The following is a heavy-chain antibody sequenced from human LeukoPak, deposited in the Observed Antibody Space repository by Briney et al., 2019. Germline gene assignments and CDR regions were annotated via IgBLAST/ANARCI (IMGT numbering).Heavy chain of an antibody. CDR3: AKADLSSSWTPFDY. V-gene: IGHV3-23*01. Sequence: GGSLRLSCAASGFTFSSHAMSWVRQAPGKGLEWVSAISGSGGSTYYADSVKGRFTISRDNSKNTLYLQMNSLRAEDTAVYYCAKADLSSSWTPFDYWGQGTLVTVSS. CDR2: ISGSGGST. J-gene: IGHJ4*02. CDR1: GFTFSSHA. D-gene: IGHD6-13*01.